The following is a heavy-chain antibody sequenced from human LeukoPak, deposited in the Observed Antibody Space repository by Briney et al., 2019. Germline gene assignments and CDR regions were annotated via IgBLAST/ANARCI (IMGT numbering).Heavy chain of an antibody. CDR2: IYHSGST. CDR3: ARACGQRWLQFKGFDP. CDR1: GYSISSGYY. V-gene: IGHV4-38-2*01. Sequence: SETLSLXCAVSGYSISSGYYWGWIRQPPGMGLEWIGSIYHSGSTYYNPSLKSRVTISVDTSKNQFSLKLSSVTAADTAVYYCARACGQRWLQFKGFDPWGQGTLVTVSS. J-gene: IGHJ5*02. D-gene: IGHD5-24*01.